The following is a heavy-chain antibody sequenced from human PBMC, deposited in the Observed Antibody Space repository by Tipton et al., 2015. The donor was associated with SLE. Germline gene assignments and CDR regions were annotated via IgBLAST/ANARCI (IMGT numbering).Heavy chain of an antibody. CDR1: GYTFTSYY. Sequence: QLVQSGPEVKKPGASVKVSCKASGYTFTSYYMHWVRQAPGQGLEWMGIINPSGGSTSYAQKFQGRVTMTRDTSTSTVYMELSSLRSEDTAVYYCARDEASGSGSGGMDVWGQGTTVTVSS. J-gene: IGHJ6*02. D-gene: IGHD1-26*01. CDR2: INPSGGST. CDR3: ARDEASGSGSGGMDV. V-gene: IGHV1-46*01.